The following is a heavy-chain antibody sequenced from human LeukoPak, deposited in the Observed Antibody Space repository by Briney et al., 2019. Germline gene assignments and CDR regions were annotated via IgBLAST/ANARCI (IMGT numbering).Heavy chain of an antibody. V-gene: IGHV4-4*07. CDR1: GGSISSYY. D-gene: IGHD3-22*01. CDR2: IYTSGST. CDR3: ARVTGDSSGYSDYFDY. Sequence: SETLSLTCTVSGGSISSYYWGWIRQPAGKGLEWIGRIYTSGSTNYNPSLKSRVTMSVDTSKNQFSLKLSSVTAADTAVYYCARVTGDSSGYSDYFDYWGQGTLVTVSS. J-gene: IGHJ4*02.